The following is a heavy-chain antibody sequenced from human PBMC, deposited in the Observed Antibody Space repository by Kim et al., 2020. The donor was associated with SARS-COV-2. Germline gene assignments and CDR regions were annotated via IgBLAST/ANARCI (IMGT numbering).Heavy chain of an antibody. J-gene: IGHJ6*03. V-gene: IGHV4-34*01. D-gene: IGHD3-10*02. Sequence: SETLSLTCAVYGGSFSGYYWSWIRQPPGKGLEWIGEINHSGSTNYNPSLKSRVTISVDTSKNQFSLKLSSVTAADTAVYYCARGLKDVRGRHPRNYYYYMDVWGKGTTVTVSS. CDR3: ARGLKDVRGRHPRNYYYYMDV. CDR2: INHSGST. CDR1: GGSFSGYY.